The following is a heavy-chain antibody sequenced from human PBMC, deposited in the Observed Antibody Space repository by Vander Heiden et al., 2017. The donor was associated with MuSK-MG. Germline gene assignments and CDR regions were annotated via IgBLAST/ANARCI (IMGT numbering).Heavy chain of an antibody. J-gene: IGHJ6*02. V-gene: IGHV5-51*01. CDR1: GYSFTSYW. CDR3: ARHEFSSGWKYYYYYGMDV. CDR2: IYPGDSDT. D-gene: IGHD6-19*01. Sequence: EVQLVQSGAEVKKPGESLEISCKGSGYSFTSYWIGWVRQMPGKGLEWMGIIYPGDSDTRYSPSFQGQVTISADKSISTAYLQWSSLKASDTAMYYCARHEFSSGWKYYYYYGMDVWGQGTTVTVSS.